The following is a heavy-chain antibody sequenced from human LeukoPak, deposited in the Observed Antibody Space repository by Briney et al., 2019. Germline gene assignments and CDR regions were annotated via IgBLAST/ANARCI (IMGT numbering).Heavy chain of an antibody. Sequence: PGGSLRLSCAASGFTVSSNYMSWVRQAPRKGLEWVSVIYSGGSTYYADSVKGRFTISRDNSKNTLYLQMNSLRAEDTAVYYCAREEYSSGWYRLWDQGTLVTVSS. V-gene: IGHV3-53*01. CDR3: AREEYSSGWYRL. J-gene: IGHJ4*02. D-gene: IGHD6-19*01. CDR2: IYSGGST. CDR1: GFTVSSNY.